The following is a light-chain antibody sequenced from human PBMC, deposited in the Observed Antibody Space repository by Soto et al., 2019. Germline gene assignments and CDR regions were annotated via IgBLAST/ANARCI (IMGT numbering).Light chain of an antibody. V-gene: IGKV3-15*01. Sequence: EIVMTQSPATLSVSPGEKATLSCRASQSVSSNFAWYQQKPGQAPRLLIYGASTRAIGIPARFSGSGSGTELTLTISSLQSEDFAVYYCQQYNNWPWTFGQGTKV. CDR1: QSVSSN. CDR2: GAS. CDR3: QQYNNWPWT. J-gene: IGKJ1*01.